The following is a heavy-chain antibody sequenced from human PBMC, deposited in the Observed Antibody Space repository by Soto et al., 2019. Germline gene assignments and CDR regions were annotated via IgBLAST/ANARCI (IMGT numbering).Heavy chain of an antibody. D-gene: IGHD3-3*02. CDR1: GFTFSSYA. CDR2: ISGSGGST. CDR3: ASIRYYYYYGMDV. V-gene: IGHV3-23*01. J-gene: IGHJ6*02. Sequence: PGGSMRLSCAASGFTFSSYAMRWVRQAPGKGLEWVSAISGSGGSTYYADSVKGRFTISRDNSKNTLYLQMNSLRAEDTAVYYCASIRYYYYYGMDVWGQGTTVTV.